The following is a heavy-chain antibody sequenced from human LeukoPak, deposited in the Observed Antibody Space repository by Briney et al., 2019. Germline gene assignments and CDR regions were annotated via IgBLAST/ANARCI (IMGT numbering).Heavy chain of an antibody. Sequence: SETLSLTCAVYGGSFSGYYWSWIRQPPGKGLEWSGEINHSGSTNYNPSLKSRVTISVDTSKNQFSLKLSSVTAADTAVYYCARAGYSSGWTYFDYWGQGTLVTVSS. D-gene: IGHD6-19*01. V-gene: IGHV4-34*01. J-gene: IGHJ4*02. CDR2: INHSGST. CDR3: ARAGYSSGWTYFDY. CDR1: GGSFSGYY.